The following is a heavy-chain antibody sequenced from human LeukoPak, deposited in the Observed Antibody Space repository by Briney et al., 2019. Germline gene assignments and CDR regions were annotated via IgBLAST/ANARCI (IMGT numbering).Heavy chain of an antibody. Sequence: ASVKVSCKASGCTFTSYAMHWVRQAPGQRLEWMGWINAGNGNTKYSQKFQGRVTITRDTSASTAYMELSSLRSEDTAVYYCASRGIAAAGLDYWGQGTLVTVSS. J-gene: IGHJ4*02. D-gene: IGHD6-13*01. CDR3: ASRGIAAAGLDY. CDR2: INAGNGNT. V-gene: IGHV1-3*01. CDR1: GCTFTSYA.